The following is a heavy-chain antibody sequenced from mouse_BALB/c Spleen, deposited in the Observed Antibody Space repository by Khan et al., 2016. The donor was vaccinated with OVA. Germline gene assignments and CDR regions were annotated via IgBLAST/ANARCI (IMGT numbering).Heavy chain of an antibody. CDR1: GYSITSGYS. Sequence: VQLQQSGPDLVKPSQSLSLTCTVTGYSITSGYSWHWIRQFPGNKLEWMGYIHYSGSTNYNPSLKSRISITRDTSKNQFFLQLNSVTTEDTATYYSARSGTTVVAYWYFEVWSAGTTDTVSS. J-gene: IGHJ1*01. D-gene: IGHD1-1*01. CDR3: ARSGTTVVAYWYFEV. CDR2: IHYSGST. V-gene: IGHV3-1*02.